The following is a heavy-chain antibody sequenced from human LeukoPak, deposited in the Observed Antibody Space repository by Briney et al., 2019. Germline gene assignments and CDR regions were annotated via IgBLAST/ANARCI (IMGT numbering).Heavy chain of an antibody. J-gene: IGHJ4*02. V-gene: IGHV3-30*02. Sequence: GGSLRLSCAASGFTFSSYGMHWVRQAPGKGLEWVAFIRYDGSNKYYADSVKGRFTISRDNTKNTLYLQMNSLRAEDTAVYYCAKEGPDCSSTSCPGDYWGQGTLVTVSS. CDR3: AKEGPDCSSTSCPGDY. D-gene: IGHD2-2*01. CDR2: IRYDGSNK. CDR1: GFTFSSYG.